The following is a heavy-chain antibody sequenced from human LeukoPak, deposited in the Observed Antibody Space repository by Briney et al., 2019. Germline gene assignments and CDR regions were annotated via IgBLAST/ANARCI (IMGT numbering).Heavy chain of an antibody. J-gene: IGHJ3*02. D-gene: IGHD4-17*01. CDR2: INASVGST. CDR1: GYTFTRYY. V-gene: IGHV1-46*01. CDR3: AREGYGDPRRFDI. Sequence: ASVKVACMASGYTFTRYYLHCVRQAPGQRREWMGIINASVGSTSYAQKFQGRVTMTRDTSTSTVYMELSSLRSEDTAVYYCAREGYGDPRRFDIWGQGTMVTVSS.